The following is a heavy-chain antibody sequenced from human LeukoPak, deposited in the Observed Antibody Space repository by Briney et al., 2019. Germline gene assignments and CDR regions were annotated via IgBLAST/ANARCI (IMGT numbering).Heavy chain of an antibody. J-gene: IGHJ4*02. CDR1: GFTFSSYS. V-gene: IGHV3-48*01. Sequence: GGSLRLSCAASGFTFSSYSMNWVRQAPGKGLEWVSYISSSSSTIYYADSVKGRFTISRDNAKNSLYLQMNSLRAEDTAVYYCARASIAARPGSHPRHFDYWGQGTLVTVSS. D-gene: IGHD6-6*01. CDR2: ISSSSSTI. CDR3: ARASIAARPGSHPRHFDY.